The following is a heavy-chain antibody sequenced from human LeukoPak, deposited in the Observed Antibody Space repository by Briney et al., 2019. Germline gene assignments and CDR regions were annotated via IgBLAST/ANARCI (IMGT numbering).Heavy chain of an antibody. CDR2: IYNTGST. Sequence: PSETLSLTCTVSGGSISSDSYYWTWIRQPAGKGLEWIGRIYNTGSTNHNPSLKSRVTISVDTSKNQFSLRLNSVTAADTSIYYCARIPTNAVPSAHNGFDIWGQGTMLTVSS. CDR3: ARIPTNAVPSAHNGFDI. J-gene: IGHJ3*02. V-gene: IGHV4-61*02. D-gene: IGHD6-19*01. CDR1: GGSISSDSYY.